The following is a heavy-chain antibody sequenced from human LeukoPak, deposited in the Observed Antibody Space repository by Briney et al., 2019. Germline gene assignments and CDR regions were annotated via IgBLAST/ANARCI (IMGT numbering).Heavy chain of an antibody. CDR1: GYTFTGYY. J-gene: IGHJ5*02. D-gene: IGHD2-21*02. Sequence: APVKVSCKASGYTFTGYYMHWVRQAPGQGLEWMGWINPNSGGTNYAQKFQGRVTMTRDTSISTAYMELSRLRSDDTAVYYCARDLSNCGGDCSPSNWFDPWGQGTLVTVSS. CDR2: INPNSGGT. CDR3: ARDLSNCGGDCSPSNWFDP. V-gene: IGHV1-2*02.